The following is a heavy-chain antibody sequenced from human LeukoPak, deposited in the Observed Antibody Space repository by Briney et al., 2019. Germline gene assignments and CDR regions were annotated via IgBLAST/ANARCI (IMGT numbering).Heavy chain of an antibody. CDR2: IKQDGSKK. CDR3: TRVGYIDEGIDY. CDR1: GFTFSSYW. J-gene: IGHJ4*02. V-gene: IGHV3-7*04. D-gene: IGHD5-24*01. Sequence: GRSLRLSCVASGFTFSSYWMTWVRQAPGKGLEWVANIKQDGSKKSYVDSVKGRFTISRDNAKNSLYLQMNSLRAEDTAIYYCTRVGYIDEGIDYWGQGTLVTVSS.